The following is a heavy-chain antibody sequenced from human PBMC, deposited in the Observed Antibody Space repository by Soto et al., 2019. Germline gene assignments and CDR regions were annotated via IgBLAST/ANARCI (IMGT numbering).Heavy chain of an antibody. CDR2: IYSGGTT. D-gene: IGHD5-12*01. J-gene: IGHJ4*02. V-gene: IGHV3-66*01. CDR1: GFTVSSNY. CDR3: AARNIVAPY. Sequence: EVQLVESGGGLVQPGESLRLSSAASGFTVSSNYMSWVRQAPGKGLEWVSLIYSGGTTDYADSVKRRFTISRDNSKNTLYLQMNSLRAEDTAVYYCAARNIVAPYWGQGTLVTVSS.